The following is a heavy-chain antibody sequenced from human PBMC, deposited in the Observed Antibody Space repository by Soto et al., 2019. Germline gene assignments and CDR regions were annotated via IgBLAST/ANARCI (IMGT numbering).Heavy chain of an antibody. V-gene: IGHV3-30-3*01. CDR3: TRDGPHFDY. CDR2: ISYDGSRR. J-gene: IGHJ4*02. CDR1: GFTFSSYA. Sequence: QVQLVESGGGVVQPGRSLRLSCAASGFTFSSYAMHWVRQAPGKGLEWVAYISYDGSRRYYADSVKGRFTISRDNSKNTLYLQMNSLRVEDTAVYYCTRDGPHFDYWGQGNLVTVSS.